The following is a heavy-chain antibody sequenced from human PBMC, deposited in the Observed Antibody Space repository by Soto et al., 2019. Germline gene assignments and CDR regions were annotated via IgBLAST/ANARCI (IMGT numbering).Heavy chain of an antibody. CDR3: ASTYYDFWSGYPYY. Sequence: GGSLRLSCAASGFTFSSYSMNWVRQAPGKGLEWVSSISSSSSYIYYADSVKGRFTISRDTAKNSLYLQMNSLRAEDTAVYYCASTYYDFWSGYPYYWGQGTLVTVSS. J-gene: IGHJ4*02. CDR1: GFTFSSYS. D-gene: IGHD3-3*01. CDR2: ISSSSSYI. V-gene: IGHV3-21*01.